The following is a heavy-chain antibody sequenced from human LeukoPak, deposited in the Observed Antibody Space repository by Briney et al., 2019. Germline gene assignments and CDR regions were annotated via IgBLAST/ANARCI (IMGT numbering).Heavy chain of an antibody. Sequence: PSETLSLTCTVSGGSISRSSYYWGWIRQPPGKGLEWIASIYYSGSTYYNPSLKSRVTISVDRSKNQFSLKLSSVTAADTAVYYCARGGDYDSSGYYSFQHWGQGTLVTVSS. J-gene: IGHJ1*01. CDR2: IYYSGST. V-gene: IGHV4-39*07. CDR3: ARGGDYDSSGYYSFQH. CDR1: GGSISRSSYY. D-gene: IGHD3-22*01.